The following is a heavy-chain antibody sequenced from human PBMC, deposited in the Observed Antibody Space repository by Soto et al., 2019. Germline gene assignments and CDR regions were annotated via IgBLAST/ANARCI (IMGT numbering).Heavy chain of an antibody. CDR1: GGSISAGHY. CDR3: AGPSATTYCLDSRDWYFDL. V-gene: IGHV4-39*01. J-gene: IGHJ2*01. CDR2: LDNTGNA. D-gene: IGHD3-22*01. Sequence: QLQLHESGPGLVKPSETLSLTCTVSGGSISAGHYWGWIRQPPGKGLDWIGSLDNTGNAYYNPSLRSRVTISVDTSKNQLSVNLTSVTAADTAVYYCAGPSATTYCLDSRDWYFDLWGRGTLVTVSS.